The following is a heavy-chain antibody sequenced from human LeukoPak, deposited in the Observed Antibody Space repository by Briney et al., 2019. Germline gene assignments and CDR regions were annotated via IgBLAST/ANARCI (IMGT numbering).Heavy chain of an antibody. J-gene: IGHJ4*02. CDR3: ARLEYYYVSGNYYKLFDY. V-gene: IGHV3-48*02. CDR2: ISNSGSTI. Sequence: PWGSLRLSCAAPGFTFSSYNMNWGRQAPGKGPEGGLDISNSGSTIYFADSVKGRFTISRDNAKNSLYLQMNSLRDEDTAVYYCARLEYYYVSGNYYKLFDYWGQGTLVTVCS. D-gene: IGHD3-10*01. CDR1: GFTFSSYN.